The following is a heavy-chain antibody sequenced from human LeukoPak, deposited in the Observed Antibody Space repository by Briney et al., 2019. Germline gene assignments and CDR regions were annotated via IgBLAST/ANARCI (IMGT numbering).Heavy chain of an antibody. Sequence: KTSETLSLTCTVSGGSISSYYWSWIRQPPGKGLEWIGYIYYSGSTNYNPSLKSRVTISVDTSKNQFSLKLSSVTAADTAVYYCARLPHRFSGMDVWGQGTTVTVSS. CDR3: ARLPHRFSGMDV. CDR2: IYYSGST. CDR1: GGSISSYY. V-gene: IGHV4-59*08. J-gene: IGHJ6*02.